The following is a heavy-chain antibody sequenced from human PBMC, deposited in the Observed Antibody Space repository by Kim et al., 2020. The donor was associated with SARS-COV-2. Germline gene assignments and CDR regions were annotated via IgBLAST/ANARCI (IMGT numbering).Heavy chain of an antibody. Sequence: GGSLRLSCAASGFTFSSYSMNWVRQAPGKGLEWVSSISSSSSYIYYADSVKGRFTISRDNAKNSLYLQMNSLRAEDTAVYYCARDLPITMIVDAFDIWGQGTMVTVSS. CDR2: ISSSSSYI. V-gene: IGHV3-21*01. CDR1: GFTFSSYS. CDR3: ARDLPITMIVDAFDI. D-gene: IGHD3-22*01. J-gene: IGHJ3*02.